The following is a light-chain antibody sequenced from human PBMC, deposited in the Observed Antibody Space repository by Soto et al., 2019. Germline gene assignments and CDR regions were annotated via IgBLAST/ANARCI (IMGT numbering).Light chain of an antibody. J-gene: IGKJ1*01. Sequence: AIRMTQSPSSFSASTGDRVTITCRASQDISNFLAWYQQKPGKAPNLLIYAASSLQNGVPSRFSGSGSGTYFTLTITYLQSEDFATYYCHQYYSYPRTFGQGTKVEIK. CDR2: AAS. CDR3: HQYYSYPRT. V-gene: IGKV1-8*01. CDR1: QDISNF.